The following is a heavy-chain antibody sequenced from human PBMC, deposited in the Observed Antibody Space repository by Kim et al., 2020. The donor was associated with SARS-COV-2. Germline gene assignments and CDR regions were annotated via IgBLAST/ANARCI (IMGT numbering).Heavy chain of an antibody. Sequence: GGSLRLSCAASGFTFSSYDMHWVRQATGKGLEWVSAIGTAGVTYYPGSVKGRFTISRENAKNSLYLQMNSLRAGDTAVYYCARGSLWTYWYFDLWGRGTLVTVSS. J-gene: IGHJ2*01. V-gene: IGHV3-13*04. CDR2: IGTAGVT. CDR3: ARGSLWTYWYFDL. CDR1: GFTFSSYD. D-gene: IGHD3-10*01.